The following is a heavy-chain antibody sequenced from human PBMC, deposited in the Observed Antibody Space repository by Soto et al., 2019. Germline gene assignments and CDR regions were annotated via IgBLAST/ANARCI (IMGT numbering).Heavy chain of an antibody. J-gene: IGHJ6*03. Sequence: GGSLRLSCAASGFTFSGSAMHWVRQASGKGLEWVGHIRSKPNRYATAYTASLKGRFSISRDDSKNTAFLQLSSLKSEDTAVYYCTRQWDNMVRGAYYMDVWGKGTTVTVSS. V-gene: IGHV3-73*01. CDR1: GFTFSGSA. CDR2: IRSKPNRYAT. D-gene: IGHD3-10*01. CDR3: TRQWDNMVRGAYYMDV.